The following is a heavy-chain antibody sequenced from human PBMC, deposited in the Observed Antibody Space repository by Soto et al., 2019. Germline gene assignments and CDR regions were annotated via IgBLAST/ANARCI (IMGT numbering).Heavy chain of an antibody. D-gene: IGHD3-10*01. CDR3: AKDKRLRWFGPTPDH. J-gene: IGHJ4*02. V-gene: IGHV3-30*18. CDR2: LSYDGSNK. Sequence: GGSLRLSCAASGFTFSSYGMHWVRQAPGKGLEWVGGLSYDGSNKYYADSVKGRFTISRDNSKNTLYLQMNSLRVEDTAVYYCAKDKRLRWFGPTPDHWGQGT. CDR1: GFTFSSYG.